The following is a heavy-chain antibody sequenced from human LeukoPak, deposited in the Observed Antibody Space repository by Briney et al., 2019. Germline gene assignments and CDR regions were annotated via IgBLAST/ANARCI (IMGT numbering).Heavy chain of an antibody. V-gene: IGHV1-18*01. J-gene: IGHJ4*02. CDR2: ISTYNGNT. Sequence: ASVKVSCKASGYTFSNYSVSWLRQAPGQGLEWMGWISTYNGNTNYARKVQGRVTMTTDTSTSTAYMELRSLGSDDTAVYYCARDSNYYDTSGYDYWGQGTLVTVSS. CDR3: ARDSNYYDTSGYDY. CDR1: GYTFSNYS. D-gene: IGHD3-22*01.